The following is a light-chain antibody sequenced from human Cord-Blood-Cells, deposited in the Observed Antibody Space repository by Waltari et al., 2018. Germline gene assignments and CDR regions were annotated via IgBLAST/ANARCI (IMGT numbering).Light chain of an antibody. Sequence: QSALTQPASVSGSPGQSITISCTGTSSDVGSYNLVSWYQQHPGKAPKLMIYEGSKRPSGFSNRFSGSKSDNTASLTISGLQAEDEADYYCCSYAGSSTFEVFGGGTKLTVL. J-gene: IGLJ3*02. V-gene: IGLV2-23*03. CDR3: CSYAGSSTFEV. CDR1: SSDVGSYNL. CDR2: EGS.